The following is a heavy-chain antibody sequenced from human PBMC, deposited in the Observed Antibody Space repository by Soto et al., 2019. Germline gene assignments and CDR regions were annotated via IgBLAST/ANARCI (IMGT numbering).Heavy chain of an antibody. CDR1: GDSISSYF. CDR2: VYSTEIT. CDR3: ARGSEAWFDP. J-gene: IGHJ5*02. Sequence: SGTLSLTCAASGDSISSYFWSWIRQPPGKGLEWIGYVYSTEITNYNPSLKSRVAMSIDTSKNQCSLKVMSVTAADTAVYYCARGSEAWFDPWGQGTLGTVSS. V-gene: IGHV4-59*01.